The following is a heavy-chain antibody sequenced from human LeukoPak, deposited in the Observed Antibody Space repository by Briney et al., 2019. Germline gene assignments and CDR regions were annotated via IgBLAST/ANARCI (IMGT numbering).Heavy chain of an antibody. V-gene: IGHV5-51*01. J-gene: IGHJ3*02. CDR1: GYSFTSYW. D-gene: IGHD2-15*01. Sequence: GESLKISCKGSGYSFTSYWIGWVRQMPGKGLEWMGIIYPGDSDTRYSPSFQGQVTISADKSISTAYLQWSSLKASDTAMYYCARRGYCSGGSCFSAAFDIWGQGTMVTVSS. CDR3: ARRGYCSGGSCFSAAFDI. CDR2: IYPGDSDT.